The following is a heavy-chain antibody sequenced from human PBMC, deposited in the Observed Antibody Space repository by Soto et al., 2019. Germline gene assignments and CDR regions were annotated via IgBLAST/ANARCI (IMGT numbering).Heavy chain of an antibody. Sequence: GASVKVSCKASGYTFTSYYMHWVRQAPGQGLEWMGIINPSGGSTSYAQKFQGRVTMTRDTSTSTVYMELSSLRSEDTAVYYCAREYCSSTSCSDPYYYYYGMDVWGQGXTVTVYS. V-gene: IGHV1-46*01. CDR3: AREYCSSTSCSDPYYYYYGMDV. J-gene: IGHJ6*02. CDR2: INPSGGST. D-gene: IGHD2-2*01. CDR1: GYTFTSYY.